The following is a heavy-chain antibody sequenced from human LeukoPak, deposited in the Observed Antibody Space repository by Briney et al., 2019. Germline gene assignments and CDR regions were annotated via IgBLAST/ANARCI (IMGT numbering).Heavy chain of an antibody. D-gene: IGHD3-16*01. CDR1: GFTFSGYS. CDR2: IKSSGTYI. Sequence: GGSLSLSCTASGFTFSGYSMNWVRQAPGKGLEWVSSIKSSGTYIYYEDSVKGRFTISRDNAKNSLYLQMDSLRAEDTAVYYCARGRGRDTYDYFYYFDYWGQGTLVTVSS. J-gene: IGHJ4*02. CDR3: ARGRGRDTYDYFYYFDY. V-gene: IGHV3-21*01.